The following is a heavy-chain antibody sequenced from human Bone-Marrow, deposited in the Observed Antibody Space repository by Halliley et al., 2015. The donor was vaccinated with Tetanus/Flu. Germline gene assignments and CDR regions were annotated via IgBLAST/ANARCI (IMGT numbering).Heavy chain of an antibody. V-gene: IGHV4-34*01. Sequence: GLEWIGEITNRGTPTYTPSLKIRVTISVDPSKNQFSLTLISLPAADTVVYYCARSPSYGDEDYWGQGALVTVAS. CDR3: ARSPSYGDEDY. D-gene: IGHD4-17*01. J-gene: IGHJ4*02. CDR2: ITNRGTP.